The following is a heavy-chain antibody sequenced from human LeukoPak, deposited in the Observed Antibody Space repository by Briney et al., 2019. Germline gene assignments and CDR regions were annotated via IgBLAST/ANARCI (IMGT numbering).Heavy chain of an antibody. Sequence: PGGSLRLSCAASGFTFSSYAMSWVRQAPGKGLEWVSAISGSGGSTYYADSVKGRFTISRDNSKNTLYLQMNSLRAEDTAVYYCAKDPPQKLVVHNDAFDIWGQGTMVTVSS. J-gene: IGHJ3*02. CDR1: GFTFSSYA. CDR2: ISGSGGST. CDR3: AKDPPQKLVVHNDAFDI. D-gene: IGHD3-22*01. V-gene: IGHV3-23*01.